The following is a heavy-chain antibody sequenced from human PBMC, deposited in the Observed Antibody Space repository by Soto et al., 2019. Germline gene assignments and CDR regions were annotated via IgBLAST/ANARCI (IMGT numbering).Heavy chain of an antibody. CDR1: GFTSRSYW. D-gene: IGHD2-21*02. CDR2: INQGGSGE. V-gene: IGHV3-7*03. CDR3: ARVRCSGGDCFYDY. Sequence: EVQLVESGGGLVQPGGSLRLSCGASGFTSRSYWMSWVRQAPGKGLEWVANINQGGSGEYYLDSVRGRFTISRDNAKNSLYLQMNSLRVDDTAMYFCARVRCSGGDCFYDYWGRGTLVTVSS. J-gene: IGHJ4*02.